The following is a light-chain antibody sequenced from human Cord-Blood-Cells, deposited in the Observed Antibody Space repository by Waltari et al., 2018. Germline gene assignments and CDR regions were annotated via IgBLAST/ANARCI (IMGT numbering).Light chain of an antibody. CDR2: DVS. V-gene: IGLV2-14*01. CDR3: SSYTSSSTLV. Sequence: QSALTQPASVSGSPGQSITISCTGTSSDVGGYNYVSWYQQHPGKAPKLMIYDVSKRPSGVPNRFSGSKSGNTASLTISGLQAEDEADYHCSSYTSSSTLVFGGGTKLTVL. J-gene: IGLJ3*02. CDR1: SSDVGGYNY.